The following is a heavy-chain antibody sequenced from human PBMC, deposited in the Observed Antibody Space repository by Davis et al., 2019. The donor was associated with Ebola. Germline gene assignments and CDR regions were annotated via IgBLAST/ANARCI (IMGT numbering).Heavy chain of an antibody. Sequence: GESLKISCAASGFTVSSNYMSWVRQAPGKGLEWVSVIYSGGSTYYADSVKGRFTISRDNSKNTLYLQMNSLRAEDTAVYYCAKPLVATVYYYGMDVWGQGTTVTVSS. CDR1: GFTVSSNY. J-gene: IGHJ6*02. CDR2: IYSGGST. D-gene: IGHD5-12*01. V-gene: IGHV3-53*01. CDR3: AKPLVATVYYYGMDV.